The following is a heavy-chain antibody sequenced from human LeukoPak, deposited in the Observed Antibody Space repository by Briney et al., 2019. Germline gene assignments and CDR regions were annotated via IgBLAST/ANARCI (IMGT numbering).Heavy chain of an antibody. CDR1: GGSYRGYY. J-gene: IGHJ4*02. Sequence: SETLSLTRAFYGGSYRGYYWSGMRPPPAKGREWIGEINHRGRKNHNPPLHSRVTISADTSKHQFSLKLSSVTAADRAVYYCARGSQLVRGGYYYFDYWGQGTLVTASS. D-gene: IGHD3-10*02. V-gene: IGHV4-34*01. CDR2: INHRGRK. CDR3: ARGSQLVRGGYYYFDY.